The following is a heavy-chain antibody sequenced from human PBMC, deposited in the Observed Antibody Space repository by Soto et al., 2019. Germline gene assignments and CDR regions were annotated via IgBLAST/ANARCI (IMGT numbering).Heavy chain of an antibody. CDR1: GVTFSSHA. CDR3: AKDGSWDGGGGES. D-gene: IGHD3-16*01. J-gene: IGHJ4*02. CDR2: IIPVFRTS. Sequence: QVQLVQSGAELKKPGSSVKVSCSASGVTFSSHAFTWVRQAPGQGLEWMGNIIPVFRTSNYAQGFQGRLTISADESTNTIYMELSSLRSEDTAVYFCAKDGSWDGGGGESWGQGTLVIVSS. V-gene: IGHV1-69*18.